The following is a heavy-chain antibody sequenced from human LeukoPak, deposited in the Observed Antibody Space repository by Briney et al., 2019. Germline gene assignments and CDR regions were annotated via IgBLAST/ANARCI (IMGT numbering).Heavy chain of an antibody. Sequence: GGSLRLSCAASGFTFSSYSMNWVRQAPGKGLEWVSSISSSSSYIYYADSVKGRFTISRDNAKNSLYLQMNSLRAEDTAVYYCARDRFVVVPAAPTKGRDIDYYYYYMDVWGTGTTVTVSS. CDR2: ISSSSSYI. V-gene: IGHV3-21*01. J-gene: IGHJ6*03. CDR1: GFTFSSYS. CDR3: ARDRFVVVPAAPTKGRDIDYYYYYMDV. D-gene: IGHD2-2*01.